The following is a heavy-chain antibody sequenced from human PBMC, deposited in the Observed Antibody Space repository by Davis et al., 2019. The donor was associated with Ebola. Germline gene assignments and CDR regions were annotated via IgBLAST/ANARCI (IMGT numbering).Heavy chain of an antibody. J-gene: IGHJ6*03. V-gene: IGHV3-21*01. CDR1: GFTFSSYS. CDR2: ISSSSSYI. D-gene: IGHD3-10*01. CDR3: SKGIYFYYYMDV. Sequence: PGGSLRLSCAAPGFTFSSYSMNWVRQAPGKGLEWVSSISSSSSYIYYADSVKGRFTISRDNAKNSLYLQMDSLRAEDTAVYYCSKGIYFYYYMDVWGKGTTVTVSS.